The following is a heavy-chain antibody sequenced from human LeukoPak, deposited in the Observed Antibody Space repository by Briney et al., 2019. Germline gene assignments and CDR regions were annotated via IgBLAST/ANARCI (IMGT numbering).Heavy chain of an antibody. CDR3: ARDPHYDSSEHDAFDI. CDR2: IIPILGIA. V-gene: IGHV1-69*04. J-gene: IGHJ3*02. Sequence: SVKVSCTASGGTFSSYAISWVRQAPGQGLEWMGRIIPILGIANYAQKFQGRVTITADKSTSTAYMELSSLRSEDTAVYYCARDPHYDSSEHDAFDIWGQGTMVTVSS. D-gene: IGHD3-22*01. CDR1: GGTFSSYA.